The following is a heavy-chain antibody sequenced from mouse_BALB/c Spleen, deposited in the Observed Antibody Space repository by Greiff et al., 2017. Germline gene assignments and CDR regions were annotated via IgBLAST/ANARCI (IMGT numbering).Heavy chain of an antibody. Sequence: QVQLKQSGAELVRPGVSVKISCKGSGYTFTDYAMHWVKQSHAKSLEWIGVISTYYGDASYNQKFKGKATMTVDKSSSTAYMELARLTSEDSAIYYCARAPLYGYDEDYAMDYWGQGTSVTVSS. D-gene: IGHD2-2*01. V-gene: IGHV1S137*01. CDR1: GYTFTDYA. CDR2: ISTYYGDA. CDR3: ARAPLYGYDEDYAMDY. J-gene: IGHJ4*01.